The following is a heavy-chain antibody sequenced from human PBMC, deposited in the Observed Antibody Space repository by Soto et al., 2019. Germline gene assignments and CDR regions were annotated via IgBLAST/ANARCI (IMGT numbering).Heavy chain of an antibody. D-gene: IGHD3-3*01. V-gene: IGHV3-21*01. CDR2: ISSSSSYI. CDR3: ARDGGDRGLAALDY. CDR1: GFTFSSYS. Sequence: EVQLVESGGGLVKPGGSLRLSCAASGFTFSSYSMNWVRQAPGKGLEWVSSISSSSSYIYYADSVKGRFTISRDNAKNSLYLQMNSLRAEDTAVYYCARDGGDRGLAALDYWGQGTLVTVSS. J-gene: IGHJ4*02.